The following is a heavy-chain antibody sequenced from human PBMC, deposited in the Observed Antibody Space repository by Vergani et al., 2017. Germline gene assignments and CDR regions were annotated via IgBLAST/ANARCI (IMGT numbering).Heavy chain of an antibody. D-gene: IGHD2-2*02. V-gene: IGHV4-39*07. CDR3: ARERLGYCSSTSCYSGWFDP. CDR2: IYYSGST. J-gene: IGHJ5*02. Sequence: QLQLPESGPGLVKPSETLSLTCTVSGGSISSSSYYWGWIRQPPGKGLEWIGSIYYSGSTYYNPSLKSRVTISVDTSKNQFSLKLSSVTAADTAVYYCARERLGYCSSTSCYSGWFDPWGQGTLVTVSS. CDR1: GGSISSSSYY.